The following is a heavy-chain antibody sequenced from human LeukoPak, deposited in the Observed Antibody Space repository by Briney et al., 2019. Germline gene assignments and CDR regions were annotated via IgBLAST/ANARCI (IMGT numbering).Heavy chain of an antibody. CDR2: ISSNGGST. V-gene: IGHV3-64D*06. Sequence: SGGSLRLSCSASGFTFSSYAMHWVRQAPGKGLEYVSAISSNGGSTYYADSVKGRFTISRDNSKNTLYLQMSSLRAEGTAVYYCVKSNGGFYDILTGYPDYWGQGTLVTVSS. J-gene: IGHJ4*02. CDR1: GFTFSSYA. CDR3: VKSNGGFYDILTGYPDY. D-gene: IGHD3-9*01.